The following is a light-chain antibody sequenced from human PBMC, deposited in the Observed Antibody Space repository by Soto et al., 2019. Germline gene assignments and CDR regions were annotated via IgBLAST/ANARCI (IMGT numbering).Light chain of an antibody. V-gene: IGKV3-11*01. CDR3: QQRSNWRVT. CDR1: QSVKSN. CDR2: DAS. J-gene: IGKJ4*01. Sequence: EIVLTQSPGTLSLSPVERATLSCRASQSVKSNLAWYQQKPGQAPRLLIYDASNRATGIPARFSGSGSGTDFTLTISSLEPEDIAVYYCQQRSNWRVTFGGGTKVDIK.